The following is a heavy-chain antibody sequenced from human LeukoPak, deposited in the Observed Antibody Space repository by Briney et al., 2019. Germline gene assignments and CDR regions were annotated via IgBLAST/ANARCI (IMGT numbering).Heavy chain of an antibody. CDR2: ISGSGGST. V-gene: IGHV3-23*01. D-gene: IGHD4-23*01. J-gene: IGHJ4*02. Sequence: TGGSLRLSCAASGFTFSSYGMSWVRQAPGKGLEWASAISGSGGSTYYADSVEGRFTISRDNSKNSLYLQMNSLRAEDTALYYCARDFADYGGNSGMIDYWGQGTLVTVSS. CDR3: ARDFADYGGNSGMIDY. CDR1: GFTFSSYG.